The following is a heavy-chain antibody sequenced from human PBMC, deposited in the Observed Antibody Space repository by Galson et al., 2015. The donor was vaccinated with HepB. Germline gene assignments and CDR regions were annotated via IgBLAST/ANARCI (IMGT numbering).Heavy chain of an antibody. J-gene: IGHJ6*02. CDR3: ARDSRLELQLNNYYSYGMDV. V-gene: IGHV1-18*01. Sequence: SVKVSCKASGYDFNKYGLSWVRQAPVQRPEWMGWVSGYDGSANYAPKFQGRVTMTTQTSTGTAFMEMRSLRSDDTAVYYCARDSRLELQLNNYYSYGMDVWGQGTAVIVS. CDR2: VSGYDGSA. D-gene: IGHD1-7*01. CDR1: GYDFNKYG.